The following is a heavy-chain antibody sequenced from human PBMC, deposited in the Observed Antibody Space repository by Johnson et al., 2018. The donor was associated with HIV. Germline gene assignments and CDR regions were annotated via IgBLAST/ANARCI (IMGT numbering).Heavy chain of an antibody. V-gene: IGHV3-30*04. CDR3: ARDGASGEVWAFDI. CDR1: GFTFSSYA. Sequence: VQLVESGGGVVQPGRSLRLSCAASGFTFSSYAMHWVRQAPGKGLEWVAIIAYDGSNKYYADSVKGRFTISRDNSKNTLYLQMNSLRAEDTAVYYCARDGASGEVWAFDIWGQGTMVTVSS. J-gene: IGHJ3*02. D-gene: IGHD3-10*01. CDR2: IAYDGSNK.